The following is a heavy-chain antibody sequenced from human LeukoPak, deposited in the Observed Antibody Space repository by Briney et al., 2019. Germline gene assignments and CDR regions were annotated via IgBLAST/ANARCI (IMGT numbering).Heavy chain of an antibody. J-gene: IGHJ6*02. CDR2: IYYSGST. Sequence: SETLSLTCTVSGGSISSYYWSWIRQPPGKGLEWIGYIYYSGSTNYNPSLKSRVTISVDTSKNQFSLKLSSVTAADTAVSYCARWCSSTSCYLGGHYYYYGMDVWGQGTTVTVYS. V-gene: IGHV4-59*01. CDR3: ARWCSSTSCYLGGHYYYYGMDV. D-gene: IGHD2-2*01. CDR1: GGSISSYY.